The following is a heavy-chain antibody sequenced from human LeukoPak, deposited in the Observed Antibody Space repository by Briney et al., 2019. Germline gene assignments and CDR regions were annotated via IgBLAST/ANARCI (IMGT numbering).Heavy chain of an antibody. CDR2: VDHTGST. CDR3: ARHPPYSRPHVNQY. D-gene: IGHD6-13*01. V-gene: IGHV4-59*08. J-gene: IGHJ4*02. CDR1: DDSITMYY. Sequence: SETLSLTCSVSDDSITMYYWTWIRQPPGKGLEWIGYVDHTGSTNFNPSLNGRVTISLDTSKNQFSLKLSSVTAADTAVYYCARHPPYSRPHVNQYWGQGTLVTVSS.